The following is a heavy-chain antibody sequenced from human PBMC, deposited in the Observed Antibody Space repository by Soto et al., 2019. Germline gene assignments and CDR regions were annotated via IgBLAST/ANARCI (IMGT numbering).Heavy chain of an antibody. J-gene: IGHJ5*02. Sequence: SETLSLTCPVSGGSISSSRHYCAWIRQSPGKGLEWIGSIAGGGSTYHHPSLESRVTIIVNASKNEFSLKMTSVTAADTAIYYCARQEDNDFWTGYPRGWFDPWAQGSLVTVSS. V-gene: IGHV4-39*01. CDR3: ARQEDNDFWTGYPRGWFDP. CDR2: IAGGGST. D-gene: IGHD3-3*01. CDR1: GGSISSSRHY.